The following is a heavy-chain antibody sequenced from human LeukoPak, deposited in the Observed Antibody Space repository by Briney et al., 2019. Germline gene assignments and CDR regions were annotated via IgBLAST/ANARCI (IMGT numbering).Heavy chain of an antibody. CDR2: FYSGGST. V-gene: IGHV3-66*01. J-gene: IGHJ4*02. Sequence: GGSLRLSSAASGFTVSSTYMSWVRQAPGKGLEWVSVFYSGGSTDYVDSVKGRFTVSRDNSKNTLYLQMNNLTAEDTAVYYCAREGGTSCCNYFDYWGQGTLVTVFS. D-gene: IGHD2/OR15-2a*01. CDR3: AREGGTSCCNYFDY. CDR1: GFTVSSTY.